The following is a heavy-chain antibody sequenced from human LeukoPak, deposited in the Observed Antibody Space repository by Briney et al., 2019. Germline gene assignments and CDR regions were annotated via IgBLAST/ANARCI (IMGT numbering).Heavy chain of an antibody. CDR3: ARGPYYYDSSGYYGVDY. J-gene: IGHJ4*02. CDR1: GFTFSSYA. V-gene: IGHV3-30*04. Sequence: GGSLRLSCAASGFTFSSYAMHWVRQAPGKGLEWVAVISYDGSNKYYADSVKGRFTISRDNSKNTLYLQMNSLRAEDTAVYYCARGPYYYDSSGYYGVDYWGQGTLVTVSS. CDR2: ISYDGSNK. D-gene: IGHD3-22*01.